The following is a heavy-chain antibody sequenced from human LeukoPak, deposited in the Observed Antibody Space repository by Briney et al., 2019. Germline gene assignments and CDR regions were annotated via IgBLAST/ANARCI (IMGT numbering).Heavy chain of an antibody. CDR1: GGSISSSSYY. D-gene: IGHD4-23*01. CDR3: ARRTGLNSYYFDY. Sequence: SETLSLTCTVSGGSISSSSYYWGWIRQPPGKGLEWIGSIYYSGSTYYNPSLKSRVTISVDTSKNQFSLKLSSVTAADTAVYYCARRTGLNSYYFDYWGQGTLVTVSS. J-gene: IGHJ4*02. V-gene: IGHV4-39*07. CDR2: IYYSGST.